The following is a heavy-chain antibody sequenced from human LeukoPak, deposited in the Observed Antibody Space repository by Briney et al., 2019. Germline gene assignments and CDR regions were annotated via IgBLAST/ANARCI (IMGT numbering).Heavy chain of an antibody. CDR1: GFTFSTYW. J-gene: IGHJ4*02. Sequence: QPGGSLRLSCAASGFTFSTYWMSWVRQAPGKGLEWVANIKQDGSEEYYVDSVKGRFTISRDNSKNTLYLQMNSLRAEDTAVYYCARGPGIAAAGTDYWGQGTLVTVSS. V-gene: IGHV3-7*03. D-gene: IGHD6-13*01. CDR3: ARGPGIAAAGTDY. CDR2: IKQDGSEE.